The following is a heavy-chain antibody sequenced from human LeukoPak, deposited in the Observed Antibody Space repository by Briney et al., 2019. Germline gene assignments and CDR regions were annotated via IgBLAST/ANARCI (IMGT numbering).Heavy chain of an antibody. J-gene: IGHJ4*02. CDR2: IYHSGST. V-gene: IGHV4-30-2*01. CDR3: ARSRGIVGATGFDY. CDR1: GGSIGSGGYS. D-gene: IGHD1-26*01. Sequence: SQTLSLTCAVSGGSIGSGGYSWSWIRQPPGKGLEWIGYIYHSGSTYYNPSLKSRVTISVDRSKNQFSLKLSSVTAADTAVYYCARSRGIVGATGFDYWGQGTLVTVSS.